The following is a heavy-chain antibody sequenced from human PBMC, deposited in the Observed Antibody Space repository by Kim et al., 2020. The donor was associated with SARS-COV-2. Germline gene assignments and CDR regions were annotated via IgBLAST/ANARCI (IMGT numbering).Heavy chain of an antibody. CDR1: GFSLSDYY. V-gene: IGHV3-11*01. Sequence: GGSLRLSCAASGFSLSDYYMNWIRQAPGKGLEWVSHISYSGNTIYYADSVKGRFTISRDTAKNSLYLQMNRLWAEDTAIYYCVRDHVHGDPYYFDSWGQGTLVTVSS. CDR3: VRDHVHGDPYYFDS. D-gene: IGHD4-17*01. J-gene: IGHJ4*02. CDR2: ISYSGNTI.